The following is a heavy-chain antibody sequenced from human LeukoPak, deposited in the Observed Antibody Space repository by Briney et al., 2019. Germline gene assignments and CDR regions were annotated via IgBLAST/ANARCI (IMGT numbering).Heavy chain of an antibody. CDR1: GYTVTAYA. Sequence: ASVKVSCKASGYTVTAYAMQWVRQALGQRLEWMGWISPGNGNTRYSQKFQGRISLTRDTSASTMYMELSSLTSEDTALYYCARDDGRTYLLDSWGQGTLVTVSS. CDR2: ISPGNGNT. D-gene: IGHD1-26*01. V-gene: IGHV1-3*01. J-gene: IGHJ4*02. CDR3: ARDDGRTYLLDS.